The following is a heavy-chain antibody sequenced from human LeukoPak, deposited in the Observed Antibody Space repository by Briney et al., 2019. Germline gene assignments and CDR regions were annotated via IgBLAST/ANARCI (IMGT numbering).Heavy chain of an antibody. CDR3: ATIKHGQILGYFDF. CDR1: GASISSHY. CDR2: VIDSVRT. V-gene: IGHV4-59*11. D-gene: IGHD2-21*01. J-gene: IGHJ4*02. Sequence: SETLSLTCTVSGASISSHYWSWLRQPPGKGLEWIGYVIDSVRTKDNPSLQSRLTLSADTSKNEFSLRLSSVTAADTAVYYCATIKHGQILGYFDFWGQGIKVTVSS.